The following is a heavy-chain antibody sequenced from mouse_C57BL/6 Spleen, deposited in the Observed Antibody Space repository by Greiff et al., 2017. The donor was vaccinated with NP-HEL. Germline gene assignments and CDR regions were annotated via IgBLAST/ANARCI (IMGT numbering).Heavy chain of an antibody. CDR1: GYTFTDYE. CDR3: TRGRDDYDGRGFDY. CDR2: IDPETGGT. Sequence: QVQLQQSGAELVRPGASVTLSCKASGYTFTDYEMHWVKQTPVHGLEWIGAIDPETGGTAYNQKFKGKAILTADKSSSTAYMELRSLTSEDSAVYYCTRGRDDYDGRGFDYWGQGTTLTVSS. V-gene: IGHV1-15*01. J-gene: IGHJ2*01. D-gene: IGHD2-4*01.